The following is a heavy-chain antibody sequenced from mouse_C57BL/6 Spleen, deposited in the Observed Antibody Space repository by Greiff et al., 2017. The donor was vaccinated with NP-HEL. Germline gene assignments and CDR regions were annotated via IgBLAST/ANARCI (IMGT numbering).Heavy chain of an antibody. CDR1: GYTFTSYW. Sequence: QVQLQQPGAELVRPGSSVKLSCKASGYTFTSYWMHWVKQRPIQGLEWIGNIDPSDSETHYNQKFKDKATLTVDKSSSTAYMQLSSLTSEDSAVYYRARKGVTTVAMDYWGQGTSVTVSS. CDR3: ARKGVTTVAMDY. V-gene: IGHV1-52*01. CDR2: IDPSDSET. J-gene: IGHJ4*01. D-gene: IGHD1-1*01.